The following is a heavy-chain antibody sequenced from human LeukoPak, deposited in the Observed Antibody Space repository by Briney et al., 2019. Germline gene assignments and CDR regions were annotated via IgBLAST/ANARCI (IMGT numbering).Heavy chain of an antibody. J-gene: IGHJ4*02. CDR2: IRYDGSNK. CDR1: GFTFSSYG. CDR3: AKDFYGGYSGSCFDY. D-gene: IGHD4-17*01. Sequence: PGGSLRLSCAASGFTFSSYGMHWVRQAPGKGLEWVAFIRYDGSNKYYADSVKGRFTISRDNSKNTLYLQMNSLRAEDTAVYYCAKDFYGGYSGSCFDYWGQGTLVTVSS. V-gene: IGHV3-30*02.